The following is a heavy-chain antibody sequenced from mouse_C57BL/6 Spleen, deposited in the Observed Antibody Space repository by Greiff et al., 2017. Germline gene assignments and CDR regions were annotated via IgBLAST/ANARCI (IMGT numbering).Heavy chain of an antibody. V-gene: IGHV1-72*01. Sequence: QVQLKQPGAELVKPGASVKLSCKASGYTFTSYWMHWVKQRPGRGLEWIGRIDPNSGGTKYNEKFKSKATLTVDKPSSTAYMQLSSLTSEDSAVYYCARSPLSHWYFDVWGTGTTVTVSS. J-gene: IGHJ1*03. D-gene: IGHD6-1*01. CDR3: ARSPLSHWYFDV. CDR1: GYTFTSYW. CDR2: IDPNSGGT.